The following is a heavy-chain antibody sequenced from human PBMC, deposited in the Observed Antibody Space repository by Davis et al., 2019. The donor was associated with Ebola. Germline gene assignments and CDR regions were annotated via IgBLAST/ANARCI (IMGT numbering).Heavy chain of an antibody. J-gene: IGHJ5*02. V-gene: IGHV1-69*13. CDR2: IIPIFGTA. Sequence: SVKVSCKASGGTFSSYAISWVRQAPGQGLEWMGGIIPIFGTANYAQKFQGRVTITADESTSTAYMELSSLRSEDTAVYYCAREAETTDNWFDPWGQGTLVTVSS. CDR1: GGTFSSYA. D-gene: IGHD4-17*01. CDR3: AREAETTDNWFDP.